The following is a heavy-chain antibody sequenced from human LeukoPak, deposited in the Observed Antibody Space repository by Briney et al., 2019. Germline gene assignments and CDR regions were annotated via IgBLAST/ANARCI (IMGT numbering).Heavy chain of an antibody. Sequence: SETLSLTCAVYGGSFSGYYWSWIRQPPGKGLEWLGEINHSGSTNYNPSLKSRVTISVDTSKNQFSLKLSSVTAADTAVYYCARGEVDSSGWYGGPQDYWGQGTLVTVSS. CDR2: INHSGST. CDR1: GGSFSGYY. V-gene: IGHV4-34*01. J-gene: IGHJ4*02. D-gene: IGHD6-19*01. CDR3: ARGEVDSSGWYGGPQDY.